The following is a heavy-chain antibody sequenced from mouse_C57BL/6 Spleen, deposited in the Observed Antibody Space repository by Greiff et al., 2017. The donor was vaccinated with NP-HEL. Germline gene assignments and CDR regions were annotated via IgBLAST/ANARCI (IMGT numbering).Heavy chain of an antibody. CDR3: ARDQGTGSWFAY. V-gene: IGHV5-16*01. CDR1: GFTFSDYY. D-gene: IGHD3-2*02. CDR2: INYDGSST. J-gene: IGHJ3*01. Sequence: EVMLVESEGGLVQPGSSMKLSCTASGFTFSDYYMAWVRQVPEKGLEWVANINYDGSSTYYLDYLKSRFIISRDNAKNILYLQMSSLKSEDTATYYCARDQGTGSWFAYWGQGTLVTVSA.